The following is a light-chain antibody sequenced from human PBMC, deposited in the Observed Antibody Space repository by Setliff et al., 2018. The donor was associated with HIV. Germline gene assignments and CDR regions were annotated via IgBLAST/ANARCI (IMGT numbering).Light chain of an antibody. V-gene: IGLV2-14*01. Sequence: QSALTQPASVSGSPGQSITISCTGTRSDVGADIYVSWYQHHPGKAPKLIIYEATRRPSGVSNRFSGSKSGNVASLTISGLQAEDEADYYCCSNTGSNTFVFGTGTKVTVL. J-gene: IGLJ1*01. CDR3: CSNTGSNTFV. CDR1: RSDVGADIY. CDR2: EAT.